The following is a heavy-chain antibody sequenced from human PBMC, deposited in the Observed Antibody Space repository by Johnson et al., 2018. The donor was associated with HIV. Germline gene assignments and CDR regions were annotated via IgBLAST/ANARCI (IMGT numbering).Heavy chain of an antibody. D-gene: IGHD2-2*02. J-gene: IGHJ3*02. V-gene: IGHV3-30*03. CDR2: ISYDGSKK. Sequence: QVQLVESGGGLVQPGRSLRLSCAASGFTFSSYGMHWVRQAPGKGLEWVAVISYDGSKKYYADSVKGRFTISRDNAKNSLYLQMNSLRAEDTAVYYCARVGAGYCSSTSCYTDDAFDIWGQGTMVTVSS. CDR1: GFTFSSYG. CDR3: ARVGAGYCSSTSCYTDDAFDI.